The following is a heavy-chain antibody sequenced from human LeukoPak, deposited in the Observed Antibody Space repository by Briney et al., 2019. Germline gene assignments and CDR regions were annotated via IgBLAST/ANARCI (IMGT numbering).Heavy chain of an antibody. CDR1: GFTFSSYG. Sequence: GGSLRLSCAASGFTFSSYGMHWVRQAPGKGLEWVAVISYDGSNKYYAGSVKGRFTISRDNAKNTLYLQMNSLRAEDTAVYYCAKGGYDFWSGPRFDYWGQGTLVTVSS. D-gene: IGHD3-3*01. J-gene: IGHJ4*02. CDR2: ISYDGSNK. V-gene: IGHV3-30*18. CDR3: AKGGYDFWSGPRFDY.